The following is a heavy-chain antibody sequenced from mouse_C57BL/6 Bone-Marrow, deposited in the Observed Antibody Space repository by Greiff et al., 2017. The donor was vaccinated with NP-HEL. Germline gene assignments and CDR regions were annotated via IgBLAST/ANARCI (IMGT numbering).Heavy chain of an antibody. Sequence: VQLQQPGAELVKPGASVKLSCKASGYTFTSYWMHWVKQRPGQGLEWIGMIHPNSGSTNYNEKFKSKATLTVDKSSSTAYMQLSSLTSEDSAVYYCARSLRLRNYFDYWGQGTTLTVSS. D-gene: IGHD3-2*02. J-gene: IGHJ2*01. CDR2: IHPNSGST. CDR3: ARSLRLRNYFDY. V-gene: IGHV1-64*01. CDR1: GYTFTSYW.